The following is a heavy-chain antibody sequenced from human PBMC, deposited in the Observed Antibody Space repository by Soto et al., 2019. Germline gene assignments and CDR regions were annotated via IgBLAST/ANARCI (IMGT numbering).Heavy chain of an antibody. D-gene: IGHD4-4*01. V-gene: IGHV3-30-3*01. J-gene: IGHJ2*01. Sequence: GGSLRLSCAASGFTFSSYAMHWVRQAPGKGLEWVAVISYAGSNKYYADSVKGRFTISRDNSKNTLYLQMNSLRLEDTALYYCARPLWRDDYNWGYFDLWGRGTPVTVSS. CDR1: GFTFSSYA. CDR3: ARPLWRDDYNWGYFDL. CDR2: ISYAGSNK.